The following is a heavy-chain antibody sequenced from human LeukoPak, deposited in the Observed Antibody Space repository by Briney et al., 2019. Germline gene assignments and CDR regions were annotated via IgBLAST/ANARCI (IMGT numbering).Heavy chain of an antibody. CDR3: ARDDSWNFDI. D-gene: IGHD3-22*01. Sequence: SETLSLTCTVSGGSISSYYWSWIRQPPGKGLEWIGYIYYSGSTKYNPSLKSRVTISVDTSKNQFSLKLSSVTAADTAVYYCARDDSWNFDIWGQGTMVTVSS. CDR2: IYYSGST. CDR1: GGSISSYY. J-gene: IGHJ3*02. V-gene: IGHV4-59*01.